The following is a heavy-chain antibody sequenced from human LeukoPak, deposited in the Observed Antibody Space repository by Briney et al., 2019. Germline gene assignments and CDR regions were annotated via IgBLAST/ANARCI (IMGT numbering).Heavy chain of an antibody. CDR1: GGSISSYY. CDR3: AREVPCGGDCYEDAFDI. CDR2: IYTSGST. Sequence: NPSETLSLTCTVSGGSISSYYWSWIRQPAGKGLEWIGRIYTSGSTNYNPSLKSRVTMSVDTSKNQLSLKLSSVTAADTAVYYCAREVPCGGDCYEDAFDIWGQGTMVTVSS. V-gene: IGHV4-4*07. D-gene: IGHD2-21*02. J-gene: IGHJ3*02.